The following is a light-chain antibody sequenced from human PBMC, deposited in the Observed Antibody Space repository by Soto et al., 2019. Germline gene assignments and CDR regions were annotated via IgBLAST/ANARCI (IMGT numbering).Light chain of an antibody. CDR1: SGSVSTSSY. J-gene: IGLJ3*02. V-gene: IGLV8-61*01. Sequence: QTVVTQEPSFSVSPGGTVTLTCGLSSGSVSTSSYPSWYQQTPGQAPRTLIYSTNTRSSGVADRFSGSILGSKAPLTITGDREDEESDYYRALYMGSGISVFGGGTKVTVL. CDR2: STN. CDR3: ALYMGSGISV.